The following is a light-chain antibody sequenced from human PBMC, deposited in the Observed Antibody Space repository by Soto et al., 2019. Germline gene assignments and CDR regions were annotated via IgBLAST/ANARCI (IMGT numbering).Light chain of an antibody. CDR3: FSYAGSSTFV. CDR1: SSDVGSYDL. CDR2: EGT. V-gene: IGLV2-23*03. Sequence: QSALTQPASVSGSPGQSITISCTGTSSDVGSYDLVSWYQQHPGKAPKLMIYEGTQRPSGISTRFSGSKSGSTASLTISGLQAEDEADYYCFSYAGSSTFVFGGGTKLTVL. J-gene: IGLJ2*01.